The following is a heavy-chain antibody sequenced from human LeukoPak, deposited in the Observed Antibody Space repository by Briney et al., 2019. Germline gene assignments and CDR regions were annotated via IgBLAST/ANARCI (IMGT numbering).Heavy chain of an antibody. CDR1: GGSISSYY. CDR2: IYYSGST. CDR3: ARDRGRVPGYFDP. D-gene: IGHD6-13*01. V-gene: IGHV4-59*01. J-gene: IGHJ5*02. Sequence: SETLSLTCTVSGGSISSYYWSWIRQPPGKGLEWIGYIYYSGSTNYNPSLKSRVTISVDTSKNQFSLKLSSVTAADTAVYYCARDRGRVPGYFDPWGQGTLVTVSS.